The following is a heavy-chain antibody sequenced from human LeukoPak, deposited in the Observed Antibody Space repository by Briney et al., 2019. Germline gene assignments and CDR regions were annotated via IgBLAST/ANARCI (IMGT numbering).Heavy chain of an antibody. CDR3: ARLSGNWNYRWFDP. CDR1: GVSISNTDYY. V-gene: IGHV4-61*08. D-gene: IGHD1-7*01. J-gene: IGHJ5*02. Sequence: SETLSLTCTVSGVSISNTDYYWSWIRQPPGKGLEWIGYIYYSGSTNYNPSLKSRVTISVDTSKNQFSLKLSSVTAADTAVYYCARLSGNWNYRWFDPWGQGTLVTVSS. CDR2: IYYSGST.